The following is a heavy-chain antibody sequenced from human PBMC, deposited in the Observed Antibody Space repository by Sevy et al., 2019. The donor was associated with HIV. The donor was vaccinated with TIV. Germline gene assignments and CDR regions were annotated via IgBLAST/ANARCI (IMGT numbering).Heavy chain of an antibody. CDR3: AREGVLMGGAIVSYGMYV. Sequence: GGSLRLSCAASGFSFSRSPMHWVRQAPGKGLEWVAVMSYNGNKKYNGDSVKGRFTISRDDSKNTLYLQMNSLRAEDTAVYYCAREGVLMGGAIVSYGMYVWGQGTTVTVSS. CDR2: MSYNGNKK. D-gene: IGHD3-16*02. V-gene: IGHV3-30*04. CDR1: GFSFSRSP. J-gene: IGHJ6*02.